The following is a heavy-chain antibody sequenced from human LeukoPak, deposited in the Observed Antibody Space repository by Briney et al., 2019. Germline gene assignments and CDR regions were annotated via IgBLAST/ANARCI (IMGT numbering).Heavy chain of an antibody. J-gene: IGHJ5*02. CDR1: GFTFSHYG. D-gene: IGHD3-9*01. Sequence: PERSLRLSCAASGFTFSHYGMHWVRQTPGKGLEWVAFISRDGSDKYYADSVKGRFTISRDNSKNTLDVQMDSLRAEDTAVYYCARGGYDILTGTSFFDPWGQGTLVTVSS. CDR3: ARGGYDILTGTSFFDP. CDR2: ISRDGSDK. V-gene: IGHV3-30*03.